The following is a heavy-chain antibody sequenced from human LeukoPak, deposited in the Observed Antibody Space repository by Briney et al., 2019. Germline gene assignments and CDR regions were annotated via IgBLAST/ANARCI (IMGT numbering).Heavy chain of an antibody. D-gene: IGHD4-17*01. CDR1: GFAVSNSY. CDR3: ARDQNGDYAGH. Sequence: GGSLRLSCAASGFAVSNSYMSWVRQAPGKGLEWVSLIYSGGSIYYADSVKGRFTISRDNSKNTLYLQMNSLRAEDTAVYYCARDQNGDYAGHWGQGTLVTVSS. CDR2: IYSGGSI. J-gene: IGHJ4*02. V-gene: IGHV3-66*01.